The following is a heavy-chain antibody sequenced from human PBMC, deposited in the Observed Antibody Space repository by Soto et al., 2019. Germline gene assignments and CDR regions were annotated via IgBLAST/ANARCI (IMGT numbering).Heavy chain of an antibody. J-gene: IGHJ3*02. D-gene: IGHD3-10*01. CDR3: AHRLGIYYYGSGSPLVGAFDI. CDR1: GFSLSTSGVG. V-gene: IGHV2-5*01. Sequence: QITLKESGPTLVKPTQTLTLTCTFSGFSLSTSGVGVGWIRQPPGKALEWLALIYWNDDKRYSPSLKSRLTITKYTSKNQVVLTMTNMDPVDTATYYCAHRLGIYYYGSGSPLVGAFDIWGQGTMVTVSS. CDR2: IYWNDDK.